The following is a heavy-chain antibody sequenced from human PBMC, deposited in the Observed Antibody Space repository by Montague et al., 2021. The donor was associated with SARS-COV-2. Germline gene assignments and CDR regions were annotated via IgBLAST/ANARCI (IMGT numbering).Heavy chain of an antibody. CDR1: GGSISSYY. CDR3: ASERRTTVFYDPGFDD. Sequence: SETLSLTCTVSGGSISSYYWSWIRQPPGKGLEWIGCIYSSGSTNYNPSLKSRVTMSVDTSKNQFSLKLSSVTAADTAVYYCASERRTTVFYDPGFDDWGQGTTVTVSS. D-gene: IGHD5/OR15-5a*01. CDR2: IYSSGST. V-gene: IGHV4-4*07. J-gene: IGHJ4*02.